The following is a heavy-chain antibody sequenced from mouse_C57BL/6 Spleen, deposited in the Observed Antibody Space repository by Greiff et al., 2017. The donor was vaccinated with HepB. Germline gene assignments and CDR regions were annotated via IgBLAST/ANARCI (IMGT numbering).Heavy chain of an antibody. D-gene: IGHD1-1*01. CDR1: GYTFTSYD. Sequence: QVQLQQSGPELVKPGASVKLSCKASGYTFTSYDINWVKQRPGQGLEWIGWIYPRDGSTKYNEKFKGKATLTVDTSSSTAYMELHSLTSEDSAVYFCATGSSLAWFAYWGQGTLVTVSA. CDR3: ATGSSLAWFAY. J-gene: IGHJ3*01. V-gene: IGHV1-85*01. CDR2: IYPRDGST.